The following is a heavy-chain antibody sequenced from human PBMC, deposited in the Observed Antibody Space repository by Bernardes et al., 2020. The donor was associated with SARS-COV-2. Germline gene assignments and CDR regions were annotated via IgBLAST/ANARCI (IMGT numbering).Heavy chain of an antibody. CDR3: ARDNTFMNDF. CDR2: IKQDASDK. CDR1: GFTFSKYW. J-gene: IGHJ4*02. V-gene: IGHV3-7*01. D-gene: IGHD5-18*01. Sequence: GSLRLSCAASGFTFSKYWMTWVRQAPGKGLEFVANIKQDASDKVYVDSVKGRFTISRDNAENSLYLQMNSLRVEDTAVYYCARDNTFMNDFWGQGTLVTVSS.